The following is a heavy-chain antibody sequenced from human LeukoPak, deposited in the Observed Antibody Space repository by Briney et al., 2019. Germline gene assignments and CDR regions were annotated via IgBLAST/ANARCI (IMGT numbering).Heavy chain of an antibody. CDR3: AKTWGTMVRGEGGTPFDY. V-gene: IGHV3-23*01. Sequence: GGSLRLSCAASGFTFSSYAMSWVRQAPGKGLEWVSAISGSGGSTYYADSVKGRFTISRDNSKNTLYLQMNSLRAEDTAVYYCAKTWGTMVRGEGGTPFDYWGQGTLVTVSS. CDR1: GFTFSSYA. CDR2: ISGSGGST. D-gene: IGHD3-10*01. J-gene: IGHJ4*02.